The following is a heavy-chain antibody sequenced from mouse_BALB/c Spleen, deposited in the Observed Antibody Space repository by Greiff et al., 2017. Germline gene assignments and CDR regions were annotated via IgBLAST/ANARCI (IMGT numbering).Heavy chain of an antibody. CDR1: GYTFTSYV. D-gene: IGHD2-10*01. CDR3: ARTAYLGNYEGAMDY. V-gene: IGHV1-14*01. J-gene: IGHJ4*01. CDR2: INPYTDGT. Sequence: EVKLMESGPELVKPGASVKMSCKASGYTFTSYVMHWVKQKPGKGLEWIGYINPYTDGTKYNEKFKSKATLTSDKSSSTAYMELSSLTSEDSAVYYCARTAYLGNYEGAMDYWGQGTSVTGSS.